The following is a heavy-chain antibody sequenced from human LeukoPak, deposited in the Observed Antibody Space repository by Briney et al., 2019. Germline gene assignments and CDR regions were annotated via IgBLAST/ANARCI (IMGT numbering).Heavy chain of an antibody. CDR3: ARKGRVAVVQYYYYGMDV. Sequence: ASETLSLTCTVSGGSISSSSYYWGWIRQPPGKGLEWIGSIYYSGSTYYNPSLKSRVTISVDTSKNQFSLKLSSVTAADTAVYYCARKGRVAVVQYYYYGMDVWGQGTTVTVSS. CDR2: IYYSGST. J-gene: IGHJ6*02. CDR1: GGSISSSSYY. D-gene: IGHD6-19*01. V-gene: IGHV4-39*01.